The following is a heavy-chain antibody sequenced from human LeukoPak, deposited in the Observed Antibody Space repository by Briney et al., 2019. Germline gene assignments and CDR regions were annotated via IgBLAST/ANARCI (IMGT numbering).Heavy chain of an antibody. J-gene: IGHJ4*02. CDR1: RYTLTTYD. V-gene: IGHV1-8*01. Sequence: ASVKVSCKAPRYTLTTYDISWVPQATGQGLEWMGWMNPNSGNTGYAQSFQGRVTMTRNTSISTAYMELSNLRPEDTTIYYCTRGSSGPRDYWGQGTLVTVSS. CDR2: MNPNSGNT. CDR3: TRGSSGPRDY. D-gene: IGHD6-19*01.